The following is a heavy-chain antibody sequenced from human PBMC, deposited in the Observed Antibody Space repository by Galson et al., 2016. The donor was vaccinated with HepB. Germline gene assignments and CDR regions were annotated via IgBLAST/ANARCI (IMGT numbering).Heavy chain of an antibody. CDR2: ISYSSGSDI. Sequence: SLRLSCAASGFTVSSDYMSWVRQAPGKGLEWVSSISYSSGSDIYYADSVKGRFTISRDNAKNSLYRQMNSLRAEDTAVYYCASRHSGWYYFDYWGQGTLVTVSS. CDR1: GFTVSSDY. D-gene: IGHD6-19*01. V-gene: IGHV3-21*01. CDR3: ASRHSGWYYFDY. J-gene: IGHJ4*02.